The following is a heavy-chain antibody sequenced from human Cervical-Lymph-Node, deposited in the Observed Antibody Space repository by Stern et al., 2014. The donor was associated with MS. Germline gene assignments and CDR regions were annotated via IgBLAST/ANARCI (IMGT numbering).Heavy chain of an antibody. CDR2: IGGCVGIS. Sequence: EDQLVESGGGLALPGGSLRLSCAASGFTFASYALTWVRRAPGQGLEWVATIGGCVGISDYDASLKGRFTISRHNSKNTVSLPMNSLRAEDTAVYYCAKDIDYGDYGWYYFDYWGQGTLVTVSS. CDR1: GFTFASYA. J-gene: IGHJ4*02. V-gene: IGHV3-23*04. D-gene: IGHD4-17*01. CDR3: AKDIDYGDYGWYYFDY.